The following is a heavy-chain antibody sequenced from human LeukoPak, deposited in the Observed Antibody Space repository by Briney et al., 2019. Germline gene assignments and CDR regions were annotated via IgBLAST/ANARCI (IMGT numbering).Heavy chain of an antibody. Sequence: GGSLRLSCAASGFTFSSYAMSWVRQAPGKGLEWVSAISGSGGSTYYADSVKGRFTISRDNSKNTLYLQMNSLRAEDTAVYYCAKDMGGWSSSWTDYWGQGTLVTVSS. D-gene: IGHD6-13*01. CDR3: AKDMGGWSSSWTDY. J-gene: IGHJ4*02. CDR2: ISGSGGST. V-gene: IGHV3-23*01. CDR1: GFTFSSYA.